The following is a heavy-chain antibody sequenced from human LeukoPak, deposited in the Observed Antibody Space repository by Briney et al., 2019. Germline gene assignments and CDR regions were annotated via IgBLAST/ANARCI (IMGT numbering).Heavy chain of an antibody. V-gene: IGHV4-34*01. CDR1: GGSFSGYY. J-gene: IGHJ4*02. D-gene: IGHD5-12*01. Sequence: SETLSLTCAVYGGSFSGYYWSWIRQPPGKGLEWIGEVNHSGSTNYSPSLKSRVTISADTSKNQFSLKLSSVTAADTAVYYCARVFGYSGYDSGGYWGQGTLVTVSS. CDR3: ARVFGYSGYDSGGY. CDR2: VNHSGST.